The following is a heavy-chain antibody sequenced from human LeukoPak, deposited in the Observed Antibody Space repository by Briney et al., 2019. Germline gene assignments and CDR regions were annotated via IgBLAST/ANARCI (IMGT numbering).Heavy chain of an antibody. D-gene: IGHD5-12*01. CDR3: ARDGAVVATIGLDY. CDR2: ISSSSSYI. Sequence: GGSLRLSCAASGFTFSSYWMSWVRQAPGKGLEWVSSISSSSSYIYYADSVKGRFTISRDNSKNTLYLQMNSLRAEDTAVYYCARDGAVVATIGLDYWGQGTLVTASS. V-gene: IGHV3-21*01. CDR1: GFTFSSYW. J-gene: IGHJ4*02.